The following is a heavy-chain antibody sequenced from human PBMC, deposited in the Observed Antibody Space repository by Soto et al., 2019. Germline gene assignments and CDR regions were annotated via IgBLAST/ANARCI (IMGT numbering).Heavy chain of an antibody. V-gene: IGHV3-48*01. CDR2: ISSSSSTI. D-gene: IGHD3-9*01. CDR3: ARGSKYYDILTGYYPDYYYYMDV. J-gene: IGHJ6*03. Sequence: GGSLRLSCAASGFTFSSYSMNWVRQAPGKGLEWVSYISSSSSTIYYADSVKGRFTISRDNAKNSLYLQMNSLRADDTAVYYCARGSKYYDILTGYYPDYYYYMDVWGKGTTVTVSS. CDR1: GFTFSSYS.